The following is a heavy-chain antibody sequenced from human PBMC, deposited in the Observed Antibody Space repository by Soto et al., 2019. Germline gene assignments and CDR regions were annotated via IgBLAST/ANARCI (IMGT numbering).Heavy chain of an antibody. V-gene: IGHV1-18*04. Sequence: GASVKVSCKFSGYSFTNYGMTWVRQAPGQGLEWMGWISGSNGATNYAQRFQGRVTLTTDTSTNTAYMELRSLRLDDTAVYYCARDSKWLIINGNWFDSWGQGTRVTVSS. J-gene: IGHJ5*01. CDR3: ARDSKWLIINGNWFDS. CDR1: GYSFTNYG. CDR2: ISGSNGAT. D-gene: IGHD5-12*01.